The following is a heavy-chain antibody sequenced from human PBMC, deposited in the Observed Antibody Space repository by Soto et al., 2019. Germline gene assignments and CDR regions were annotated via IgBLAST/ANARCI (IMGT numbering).Heavy chain of an antibody. CDR3: AGRSSLASVQVYFGEISNYNWFDP. Sequence: TSETLSLTCTVSNGSISSAIYYWGWIRQPPGKGLEWIGRIYHSGSTYYNPSLQGRVTISVDTSKNQFSLKLSSVTAADTAVYFCAGRSSLASVQVYFGEISNYNWFDPWGQGTLVTVSS. D-gene: IGHD3-10*01. CDR1: NGSISSAIYY. J-gene: IGHJ5*02. V-gene: IGHV4-39*01. CDR2: IYHSGST.